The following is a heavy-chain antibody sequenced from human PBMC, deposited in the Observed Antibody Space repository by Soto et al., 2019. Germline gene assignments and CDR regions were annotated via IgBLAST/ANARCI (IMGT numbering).Heavy chain of an antibody. CDR2: IYYSGST. D-gene: IGHD6-13*01. CDR1: GGSISSGDYY. CDR3: ARERPDGSRLDP. J-gene: IGHJ5*02. V-gene: IGHV4-30-4*01. Sequence: SETLSLACTVSGGSISSGDYYWSWIRQPPGKGLEWIGYIYYSGSTYYNPSLKSRVTISVDTSKNQFSLKLSSVTAADTAVYYCARERPDGSRLDPWGQGTLVTVSS.